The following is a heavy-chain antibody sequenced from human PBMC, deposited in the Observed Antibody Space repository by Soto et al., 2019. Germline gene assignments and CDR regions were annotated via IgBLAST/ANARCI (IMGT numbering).Heavy chain of an antibody. D-gene: IGHD3-3*01. CDR3: AQRLWRGCKAWFDP. Sequence: QITLKESGPTRVKPTQTLTLTCTFSGFSLTTSGVGVGWIRQPPGKALEWLALIYWDDDKHYSPSLKTRLTIXKXTXISQVVLTLNNMDPVDTATDHCAQRLWRGCKAWFDPWGQGTLVTVSS. V-gene: IGHV2-5*02. J-gene: IGHJ5*02. CDR2: IYWDDDK. CDR1: GFSLTTSGVG.